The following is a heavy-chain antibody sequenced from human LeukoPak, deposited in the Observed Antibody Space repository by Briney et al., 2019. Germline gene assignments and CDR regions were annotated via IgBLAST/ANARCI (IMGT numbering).Heavy chain of an antibody. CDR2: ISYDGSNK. D-gene: IGHD5-12*01. Sequence: GGSLRLSCAASGFTFDDYAMHWVRQAPGKGLEWVAVISYDGSNKYYADSVKGRFTISRDNSKNTLYLQMNSLRAEDTAVYYCAKNSGYDSGYFDYWGQGTLVTVSS. J-gene: IGHJ4*02. V-gene: IGHV3-30*18. CDR1: GFTFDDYA. CDR3: AKNSGYDSGYFDY.